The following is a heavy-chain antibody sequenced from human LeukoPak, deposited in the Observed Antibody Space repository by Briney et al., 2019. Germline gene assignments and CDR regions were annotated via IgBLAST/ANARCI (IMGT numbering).Heavy chain of an antibody. Sequence: GGSLRLSCAAAVFTFSSHAMSWVRQAPGKGLEWVSAIDASSHYTYYADSVQGRFTISRDNSKNTLYLQMNSLRAEDTALYYCANFVDTSMGGNDYWGQGTLVTVSS. CDR1: VFTFSSHA. J-gene: IGHJ4*02. CDR2: IDASSHYT. D-gene: IGHD5-18*01. V-gene: IGHV3-23*01. CDR3: ANFVDTSMGGNDY.